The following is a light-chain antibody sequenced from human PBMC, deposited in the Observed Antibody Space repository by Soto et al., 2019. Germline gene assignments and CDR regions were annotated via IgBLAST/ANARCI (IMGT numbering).Light chain of an antibody. CDR2: DVS. J-gene: IGLJ2*01. CDR1: SSDVGGYNY. V-gene: IGLV2-14*01. CDR3: SSYPSSSTPVV. Sequence: QSALTQPASVSGSPGQSITISCTGTSSDVGGYNYVSWYQQHPGKAPKLMIYDVSNRPSGVSNRFSGSKSGNTASLTISGLQAEDDADYYCSSYPSSSTPVVFGGGTQLTVL.